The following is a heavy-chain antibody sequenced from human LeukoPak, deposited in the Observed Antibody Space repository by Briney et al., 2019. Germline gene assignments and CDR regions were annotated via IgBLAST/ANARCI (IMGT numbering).Heavy chain of an antibody. J-gene: IGHJ3*01. CDR1: GFTFGDYA. CDR3: AKSQGYDRGCFDV. Sequence: GGSLRLSCAASGFTFGDYAMHWVRQAPGKGLEWVSGISWNSGKLGYADSVKGRFTISRDNAKNSLSLEMNSLIPEDTALYFSAKSQGYDRGCFDVWGQGTRVTVSP. D-gene: IGHD3-22*01. CDR2: ISWNSGKL. V-gene: IGHV3-9*01.